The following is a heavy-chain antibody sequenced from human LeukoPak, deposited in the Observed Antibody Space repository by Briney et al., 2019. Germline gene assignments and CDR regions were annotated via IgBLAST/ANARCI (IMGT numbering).Heavy chain of an antibody. CDR3: AREGPYSYGPGDAFDI. V-gene: IGHV3-21*01. CDR2: ISSSSSYI. J-gene: IGHJ3*02. Sequence: GGSLRLSCAASGFTVSPSAMSWVRQAPGKGLEWVSSISSSSSYIYYADSVKGRFTISRDNAKNSLYLQMNSLRAEDTAVYYCAREGPYSYGPGDAFDIWGQGTMVTVSS. D-gene: IGHD5-18*01. CDR1: GFTVSPSA.